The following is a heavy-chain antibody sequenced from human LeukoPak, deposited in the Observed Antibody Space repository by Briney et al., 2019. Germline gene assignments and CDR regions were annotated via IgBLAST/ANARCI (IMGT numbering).Heavy chain of an antibody. V-gene: IGHV3-30*18. Sequence: GGSLRLSCAASGFTFSSYGMHWVRQAPGKGLEWVAVISYDGSNKYYADSVKGRFTISRDNSKNTLYLQMNSLRAEDTAVYYCAKIGGCSSTDLGYWGQGTLVTVSS. D-gene: IGHD6-13*01. J-gene: IGHJ4*02. CDR2: ISYDGSNK. CDR1: GFTFSSYG. CDR3: AKIGGCSSTDLGY.